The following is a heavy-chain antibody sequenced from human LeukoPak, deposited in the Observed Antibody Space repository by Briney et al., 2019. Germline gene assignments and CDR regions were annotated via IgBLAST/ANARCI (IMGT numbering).Heavy chain of an antibody. CDR2: ISGSGGTT. CDR3: AKVGSSMSFYYYYGLDV. Sequence: GGSLRLSCAASGFTFSSYAMSWVRQAPGKGLEWVSAISGSGGTTNYADSVKGRFTISRDNSKNTLYLQMDSLRAEDTAVYYCAKVGSSMSFYYYYGLDVWGQGTTVTVSS. D-gene: IGHD6-13*01. J-gene: IGHJ6*02. V-gene: IGHV3-23*01. CDR1: GFTFSSYA.